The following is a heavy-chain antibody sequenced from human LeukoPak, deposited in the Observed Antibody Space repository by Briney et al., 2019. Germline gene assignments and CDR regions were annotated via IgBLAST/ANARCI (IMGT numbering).Heavy chain of an antibody. CDR3: ARAPARHLYYYYYMDV. Sequence: EASVTVSCKASGYTFTSYDINWVRQAPGQGLEWMGWMDPNSGNTGYAQRFQGGVTMTRNTSISTAYMELSSLRSEDTAVYYCARAPARHLYYYYYMDVWGKGTTVTVSS. D-gene: IGHD6-6*01. J-gene: IGHJ6*03. CDR2: MDPNSGNT. V-gene: IGHV1-8*01. CDR1: GYTFTSYD.